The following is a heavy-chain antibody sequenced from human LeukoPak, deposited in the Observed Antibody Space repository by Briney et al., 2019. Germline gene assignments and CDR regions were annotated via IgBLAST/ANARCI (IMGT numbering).Heavy chain of an antibody. D-gene: IGHD6-13*01. V-gene: IGHV1-2*06. J-gene: IGHJ6*02. CDR3: ARQQLVPYYYYYGMDV. CDR2: INPNSGGT. CDR1: GYTFTGYY. Sequence: ASVKVSCKASGYTFTGYYMHWVRQAPGQGLEWMGRINPNSGGTNYAQKIQGRVTMTRDTSISTAYMELSRLRSDDTAVYYCARQQLVPYYYYYGMDVWGQGTTVTVSS.